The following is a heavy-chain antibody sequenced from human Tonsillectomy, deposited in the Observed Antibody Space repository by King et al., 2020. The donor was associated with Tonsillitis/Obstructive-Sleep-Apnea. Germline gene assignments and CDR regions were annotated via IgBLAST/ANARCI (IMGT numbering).Heavy chain of an antibody. CDR3: ARPHSSGWYYYGMDV. CDR1: GYSFISYW. D-gene: IGHD6-25*01. CDR2: IDPSDSYT. V-gene: IGHV5-10-1*01. Sequence: QLVQSGAEVKKPGESLRISCKGSGYSFISYWINWVRQMPGKGLEWMGRIDPSDSYTNYSPSFQGHVTISADKSISTAYLQWSSLKASDTAMYYCARPHSSGWYYYGMDVWGQGTTVTVSS. J-gene: IGHJ6*02.